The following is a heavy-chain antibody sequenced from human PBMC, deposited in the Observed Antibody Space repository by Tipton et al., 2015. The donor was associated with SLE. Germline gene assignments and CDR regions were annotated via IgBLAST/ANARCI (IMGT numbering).Heavy chain of an antibody. CDR1: GYSISSGYY. J-gene: IGHJ3*02. CDR3: ARGGGYCSSTSCPGAFDI. CDR2: IYHSGST. D-gene: IGHD2-2*01. V-gene: IGHV4-38-2*02. Sequence: TQSLTCTVSGYSISSGYYWGWIRQPPGKGLEWIGSIYHSGSTYYNPSLKSRVTISVDTSKNQFSLKLSSVTAADTAVYYCARGGGYCSSTSCPGAFDIWGQGTMVTVSS.